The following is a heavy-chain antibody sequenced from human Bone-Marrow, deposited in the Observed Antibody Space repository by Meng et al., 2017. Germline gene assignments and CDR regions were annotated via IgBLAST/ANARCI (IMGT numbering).Heavy chain of an antibody. D-gene: IGHD2-8*01. CDR1: GYTFTGYY. CDR2: INTNTGNP. Sequence: QVQTVQSGAEVKKPGASVKVSCKASGYTFTGYYMHWVRQAPGQGLEWMGWINTNTGNPTYAQGFTGRFVFSLDTSVSTAYLQISSLKAEDTAVYYCARGGYCTNGVCFGIDYWGQGTLVTVSS. V-gene: IGHV7-4-1*02. CDR3: ARGGYCTNGVCFGIDY. J-gene: IGHJ4*02.